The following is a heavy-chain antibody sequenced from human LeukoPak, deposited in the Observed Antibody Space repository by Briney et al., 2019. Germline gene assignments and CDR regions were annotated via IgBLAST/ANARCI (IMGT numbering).Heavy chain of an antibody. V-gene: IGHV1-2*02. J-gene: IGHJ4*02. CDR1: GYTFTSYG. CDR2: INPNSGAT. Sequence: GASVKVSCKASGYTFTSYGISWVRQAPGQGLEWMGWINPNSGATNYAQNFQGRVTMTRDTSISTAYMELSSLRSDDTAVYYCAGDRGNTDYWGQGTLVTVSS. CDR3: AGDRGNTDY. D-gene: IGHD1-14*01.